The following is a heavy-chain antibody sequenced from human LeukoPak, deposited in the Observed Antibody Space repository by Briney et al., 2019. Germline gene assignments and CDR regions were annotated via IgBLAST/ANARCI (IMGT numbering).Heavy chain of an antibody. J-gene: IGHJ4*02. D-gene: IGHD3-22*01. V-gene: IGHV3-15*01. CDR3: TPEPTMIAPVG. CDR2: IKSKTDGGTT. Sequence: PGGSLRLSCAASGFTFSNAWMSWVRQAPGKGLEWVGRIKSKTDGGTTDYAAPVKGRFTISRDDSKNTLYPQMNSLKTEDTAVYYCTPEPTMIAPVGWGQGTLVTVSS. CDR1: GFTFSNAW.